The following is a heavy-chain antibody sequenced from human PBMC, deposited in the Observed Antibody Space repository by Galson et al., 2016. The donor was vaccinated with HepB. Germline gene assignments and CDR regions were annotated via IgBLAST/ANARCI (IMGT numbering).Heavy chain of an antibody. J-gene: IGHJ4*02. V-gene: IGHV3-11*06. Sequence: SLRLSCAASGFIFSDYYMSWIRQAPGKGLEWISHISGSGGSTNYVDSVKGRFTISRDNAKNALYLQMNSLRDEDTAVYYCARSQGVVRNYLDYWGQGTLVTVSS. CDR3: ARSQGVVRNYLDY. CDR1: GFIFSDYY. D-gene: IGHD3-3*01. CDR2: ISGSGGST.